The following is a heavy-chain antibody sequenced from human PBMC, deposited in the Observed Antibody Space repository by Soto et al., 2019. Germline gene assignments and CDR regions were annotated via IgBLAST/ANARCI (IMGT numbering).Heavy chain of an antibody. D-gene: IGHD1-26*01. Sequence: SETLSLTCTVSGGSISSYYWSWIRQPPGKGLEWIGYIYYSGSTNYNPSLKSRVTISVDTSKNQFSLKLSSVTAADTAVYYCAKTYSGSYDYWGQGTLVTVSS. CDR1: GGSISSYY. V-gene: IGHV4-59*08. J-gene: IGHJ4*02. CDR2: IYYSGST. CDR3: AKTYSGSYDY.